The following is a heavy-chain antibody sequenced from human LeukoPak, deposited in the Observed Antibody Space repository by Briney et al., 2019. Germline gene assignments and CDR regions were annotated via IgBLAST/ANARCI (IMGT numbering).Heavy chain of an antibody. CDR1: GGSFSGYY. Sequence: SETLSLTCAVYGGSFSGYYWSWIRQPPGKGLEWIGEINHSGSTNYNPSFKSRVTISVDTSKNQFSLKLSSVTAADTAVYYCAREGSSWYDYWGQGTLVTVSS. CDR2: INHSGST. J-gene: IGHJ4*02. V-gene: IGHV4-34*01. D-gene: IGHD6-13*01. CDR3: AREGSSWYDY.